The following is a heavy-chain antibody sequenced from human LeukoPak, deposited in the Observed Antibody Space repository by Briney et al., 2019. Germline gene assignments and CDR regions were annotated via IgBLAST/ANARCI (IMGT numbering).Heavy chain of an antibody. CDR1: GFTFSNYY. J-gene: IGHJ4*02. CDR2: ISDDGNRK. D-gene: IGHD1-1*01. Sequence: GGSLRLSCAAFGFTFSNYYMHWGRQAPGKGLEWVAVISDDGNRKYYADSVQGRFTISRDNSKNTLYLQMNSLRAEDTAVYFCVKDLSGYWTFDYWGQGTLVTVSS. CDR3: VKDLSGYWTFDY. V-gene: IGHV3-30*18.